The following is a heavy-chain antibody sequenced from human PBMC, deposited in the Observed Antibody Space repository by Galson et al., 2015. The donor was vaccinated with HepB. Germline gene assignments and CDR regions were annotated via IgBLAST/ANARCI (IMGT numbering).Heavy chain of an antibody. V-gene: IGHV3-15*01. CDR3: TTVPEEDSSGYFSFDY. Sequence: SLRLSCAASGFTFSNAWMSWVRQAPGKGLEWVGRIKSKTDGGTTDYAAPVKGRFTISRDDSKNTLYLQMNSLKTEDTAVYYCTTVPEEDSSGYFSFDYWGQGTLVTVSS. CDR1: GFTFSNAW. CDR2: IKSKTDGGTT. J-gene: IGHJ4*02. D-gene: IGHD3-22*01.